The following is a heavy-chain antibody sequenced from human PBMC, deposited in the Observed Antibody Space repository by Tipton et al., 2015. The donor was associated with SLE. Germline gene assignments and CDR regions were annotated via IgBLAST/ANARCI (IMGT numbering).Heavy chain of an antibody. J-gene: IGHJ4*02. CDR1: GGSISSYY. Sequence: TLSLTCTVSGGSISSYYWSWLRQPDGKGLEWMGRIDPSGSTNYDPSLKSRVTMSVDPSKNQFSLSVSTVTAADTAVYFCAGSPNTSYFDYWGQGTLVTVSS. CDR2: IDPSGST. CDR3: AGSPNTSYFDY. V-gene: IGHV4-4*07.